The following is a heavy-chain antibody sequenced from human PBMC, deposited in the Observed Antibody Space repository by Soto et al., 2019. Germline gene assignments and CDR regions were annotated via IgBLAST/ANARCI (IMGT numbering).Heavy chain of an antibody. CDR2: IYYSGTT. Sequence: QVQLQESGPGLVKPSETLSLTCTVSGGSVSSGSYYWTWIRQPPGKGLEWIGYIYYSGTTNYNPSLKSRVTISVDTSKNQCSLKLNSVTAADTAVYYCARLATVAGASFDYWGQGTLVTVSS. V-gene: IGHV4-61*01. D-gene: IGHD6-19*01. J-gene: IGHJ4*02. CDR3: ARLATVAGASFDY. CDR1: GGSVSSGSYY.